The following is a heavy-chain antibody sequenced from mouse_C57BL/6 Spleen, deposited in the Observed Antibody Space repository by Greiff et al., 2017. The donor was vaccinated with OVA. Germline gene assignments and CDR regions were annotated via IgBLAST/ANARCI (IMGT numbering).Heavy chain of an antibody. D-gene: IGHD4-1*01. V-gene: IGHV1-64*01. CDR3: ARWTGTGYFDY. CDR2: IHPNSGST. J-gene: IGHJ2*01. CDR1: GYTFTSYW. Sequence: VQLQQPGAELVKPGASVKLSCKASGYTFTSYWMHWVKQRPGQGLEWIGMIHPNSGSTNYNEKFKSKATLTVDKSSSTAYMQLSSLTSEDSAVYYCARWTGTGYFDYWGQGTTLTVSS.